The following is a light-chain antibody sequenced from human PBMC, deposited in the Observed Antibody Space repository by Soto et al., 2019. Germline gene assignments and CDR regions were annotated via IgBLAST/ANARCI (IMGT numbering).Light chain of an antibody. CDR3: QQRSNWRIT. Sequence: EIVLTQSPGTLSLSPGERATLSCRASQSVTSSYLAWYQQKPGQAPRLLIYGASSRATGIPDRFSGSGSGTEFTLTISSLEPEDFAVYYCQQRSNWRITFGQGTRLEIK. CDR1: QSVTSSY. CDR2: GAS. J-gene: IGKJ5*01. V-gene: IGKV3D-20*02.